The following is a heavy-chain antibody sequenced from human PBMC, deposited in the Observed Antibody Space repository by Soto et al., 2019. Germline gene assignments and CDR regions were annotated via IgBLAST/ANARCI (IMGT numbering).Heavy chain of an antibody. CDR3: EREYDSTGYYGPDYGMDV. Sequence: ASVKVSCKASGYTFTSYGISWVRQAPGQGLEWMGWISAYNGNTNYAQKLQGRVTMTTDTSTSTAYMELRSLRSDDTAVYYFEREYDSTGYYGPDYGMDVWGQGTSVTVSS. V-gene: IGHV1-18*01. CDR1: GYTFTSYG. D-gene: IGHD3-22*01. CDR2: ISAYNGNT. J-gene: IGHJ6*02.